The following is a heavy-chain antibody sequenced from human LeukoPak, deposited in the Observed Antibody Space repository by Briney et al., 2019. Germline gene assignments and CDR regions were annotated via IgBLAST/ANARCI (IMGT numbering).Heavy chain of an antibody. CDR3: ARSYYYGMDV. J-gene: IGHJ6*02. CDR1: GGSISSYY. V-gene: IGHV4-59*01. Sequence: KPSETLSLTCTVSGGSISSYYWTWIRQPPGKGLGWIGYISYSGSTNYNPSLKSRVTISVDTSKNQFSLKLSSVTAADTAVYYCARSYYYGMDVWGQGTTVTVSS. CDR2: ISYSGST.